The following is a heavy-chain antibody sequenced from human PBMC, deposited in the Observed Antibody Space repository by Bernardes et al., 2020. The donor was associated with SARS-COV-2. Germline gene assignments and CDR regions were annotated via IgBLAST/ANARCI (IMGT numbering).Heavy chain of an antibody. Sequence: ASVKVSCKASGYTFTNYGIDWVRQAPGQGLEWMGWISAHSGNTNYAQRFQARVSMYTDTSTNTAYMELRSLTSDDTAVYYCARGAGRNYDLWSTDYRDFDYWGQGTLVTVSS. D-gene: IGHD3-3*01. CDR1: GYTFTNYG. V-gene: IGHV1-18*01. CDR2: ISAHSGNT. CDR3: ARGAGRNYDLWSTDYRDFDY. J-gene: IGHJ4*02.